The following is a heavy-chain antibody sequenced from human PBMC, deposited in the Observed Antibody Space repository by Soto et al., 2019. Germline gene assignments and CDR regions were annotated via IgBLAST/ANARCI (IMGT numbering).Heavy chain of an antibody. CDR1: GGSISSGGYY. V-gene: IGHV4-31*03. CDR3: ARETMVRGVPI. CDR2: IYYSGST. J-gene: IGHJ4*02. D-gene: IGHD3-10*01. Sequence: SVTLSLTCTVSGGSISSGGYYWSWIRQHPGKGLEWIGYIYYSGSTYYNPSLKSRVTISVDTSKNQFSLKLSSVTAADTAVYYCARETMVRGVPIWGQGTLVTVSS.